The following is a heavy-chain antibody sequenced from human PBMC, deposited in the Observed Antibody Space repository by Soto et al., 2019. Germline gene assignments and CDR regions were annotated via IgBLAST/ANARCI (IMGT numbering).Heavy chain of an antibody. J-gene: IGHJ3*01. Sequence: GGSLRLSCAASGFTFSSYWMSWVRQAPGKGLEWVANIKQDGGEKYYVDSVKGRFTISRDNAKNSLYLQMNSLRADDTAVYYCVRGGLYCDSDGCQVNAFDVWGQGTMVTVSS. V-gene: IGHV3-7*04. D-gene: IGHD2-21*01. CDR3: VRGGLYCDSDGCQVNAFDV. CDR2: IKQDGGEK. CDR1: GFTFSSYW.